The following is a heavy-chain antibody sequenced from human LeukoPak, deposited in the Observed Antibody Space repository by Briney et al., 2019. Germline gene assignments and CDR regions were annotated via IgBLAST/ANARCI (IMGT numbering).Heavy chain of an antibody. Sequence: ASVKVSCKASGYTFTSYGISWVRQAPGQGLEWMGIINPSGGSTSYAQKFQGRVTMTRDMSTSTVYMELSSLRSEDTAVYYCARERRSSGWYYYYYYMDVWGKGTTVTVSS. J-gene: IGHJ6*03. V-gene: IGHV1-46*01. D-gene: IGHD6-19*01. CDR2: INPSGGST. CDR1: GYTFTSYG. CDR3: ARERRSSGWYYYYYYMDV.